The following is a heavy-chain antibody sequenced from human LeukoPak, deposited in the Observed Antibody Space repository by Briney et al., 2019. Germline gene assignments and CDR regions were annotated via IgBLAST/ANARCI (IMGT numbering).Heavy chain of an antibody. D-gene: IGHD3-22*01. CDR1: GYDFMSYG. V-gene: IGHV1-8*01. J-gene: IGHJ5*02. Sequence: ASVKVSCKTSGYDFMSYGISWVRQASGQGLEWMGWLNPDSGKTGYAQKFQGRVTMTRNTSISTAYMELSSLRSEDTAVYFCARTLGPYYYDTSGYPWGQGTLVIVSS. CDR2: LNPDSGKT. CDR3: ARTLGPYYYDTSGYP.